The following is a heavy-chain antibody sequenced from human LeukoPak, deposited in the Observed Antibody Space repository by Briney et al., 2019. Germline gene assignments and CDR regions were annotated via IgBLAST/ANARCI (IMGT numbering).Heavy chain of an antibody. V-gene: IGHV3-23*01. D-gene: IGHD3-10*01. Sequence: QAGGSLRLSCAASGFTFNSYAMSWVRQTPGKGLEWVSSISGSGTSTYYADSVKGRFTISRDNSKNTVFLQMDSLTAEDTAVYYCAKENRVGYGSGSLSSLFDYWGQGTLVTVSS. CDR1: GFTFNSYA. CDR3: AKENRVGYGSGSLSSLFDY. CDR2: ISGSGTST. J-gene: IGHJ4*02.